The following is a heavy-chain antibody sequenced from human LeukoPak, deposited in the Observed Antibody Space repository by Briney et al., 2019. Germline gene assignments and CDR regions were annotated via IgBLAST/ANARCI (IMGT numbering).Heavy chain of an antibody. V-gene: IGHV3-21*01. D-gene: IGHD4-23*01. CDR1: GFTFSSYA. J-gene: IGHJ4*02. CDR3: ARVSGGNSFDY. CDR2: ISSSSSYI. Sequence: GGSLRLSCAASGFTFSSYAMSWVRQAPGKGLEWVSSISSSSSYIYYADSVKGRFTISRDNAKNSLYLQMNSLRAEDTAVYYCARVSGGNSFDYWGQGTLVTVSS.